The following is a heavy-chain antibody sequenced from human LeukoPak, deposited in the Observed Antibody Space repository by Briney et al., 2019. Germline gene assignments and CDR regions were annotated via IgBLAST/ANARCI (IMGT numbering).Heavy chain of an antibody. Sequence: GGSLRLSCAASGFTFSTYVMSWVRQAPGKGLEWISAISDSGGSTDYSDSVKGRFTISRDNSRNTLYLQMNSLRAEDTAVYYCAKVSRHEYGDYIRVNWFDPWGQGTLVTVSS. CDR1: GFTFSTYV. CDR3: AKVSRHEYGDYIRVNWFDP. J-gene: IGHJ5*02. V-gene: IGHV3-23*01. CDR2: ISDSGGST. D-gene: IGHD4-17*01.